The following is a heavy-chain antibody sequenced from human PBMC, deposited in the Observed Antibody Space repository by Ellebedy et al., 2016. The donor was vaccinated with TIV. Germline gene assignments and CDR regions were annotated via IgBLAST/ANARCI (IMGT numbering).Heavy chain of an antibody. J-gene: IGHJ3*02. CDR2: IYYSGST. D-gene: IGHD3-22*01. V-gene: IGHV4-39*01. CDR1: GGSISSSSYY. CDR3: ARQDYYDSSGYRDAFDI. Sequence: MPSETLSLTCTVSGGSISSSSYYWGWIRQPPGKGLEWIGSIYYSGSTYYNPSLKSRVTISVDTSKNQFSLKLSSVTAADTAVYYCARQDYYDSSGYRDAFDIWGQGTMVTVSS.